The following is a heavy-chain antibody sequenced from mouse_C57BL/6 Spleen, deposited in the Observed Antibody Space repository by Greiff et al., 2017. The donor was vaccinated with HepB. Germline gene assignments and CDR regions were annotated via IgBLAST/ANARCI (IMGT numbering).Heavy chain of an antibody. V-gene: IGHV1-26*01. J-gene: IGHJ4*01. CDR2: INPNNGGT. D-gene: IGHD1-1*02. CDR1: GYTFTDYY. Sequence: EVQLQQSGPELVKPGASVKISCKASGYTFTDYYMNWVKQSHGKSLEWIGDINPNNGGTSYNQKLKGKATLTVDKSSSTAYMELRSLTSEDSAVYYCAYGYYAMDYWGQGTSVTVSS. CDR3: AYGYYAMDY.